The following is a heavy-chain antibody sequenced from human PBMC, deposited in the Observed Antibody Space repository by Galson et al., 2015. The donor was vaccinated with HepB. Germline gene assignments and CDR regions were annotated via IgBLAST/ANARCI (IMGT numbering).Heavy chain of an antibody. D-gene: IGHD3-22*01. CDR1: GFTFSSYW. Sequence: SLRLSCAASGFTFSSYWMSWVRQAPGKGLEWVANMKQDGSEKYYVDSVKGRFTISRDNAKNSLYLQMNSLRAEDTAVYYCANLYYYDSSGYYSYPFDYWGQGTLVTVSS. V-gene: IGHV3-7*01. J-gene: IGHJ4*02. CDR2: MKQDGSEK. CDR3: ANLYYYDSSGYYSYPFDY.